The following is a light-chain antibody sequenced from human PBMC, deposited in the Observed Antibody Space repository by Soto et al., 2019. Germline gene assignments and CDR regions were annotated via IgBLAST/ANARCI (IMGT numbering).Light chain of an antibody. CDR1: QSVSRS. CDR2: GAS. Sequence: EIVLTQSPGTLSLSPGERATLSCRASQSVSRSLAWYQQKPGQAPSLLIYGASTRATGIPGRFSGSGAGTDFTLTISRLEPEDFAVYYCQQYDNSWTFGQGPRLEIK. V-gene: IGKV3-20*01. J-gene: IGKJ2*02. CDR3: QQYDNSWT.